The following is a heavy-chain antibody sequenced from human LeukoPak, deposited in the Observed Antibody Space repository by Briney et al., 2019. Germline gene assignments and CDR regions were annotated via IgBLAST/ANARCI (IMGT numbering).Heavy chain of an antibody. D-gene: IGHD3-10*01. CDR2: IYPGDSDT. Sequence: GESLKISCTCSGYSFTNYWIGWVRQMPGKGLELMGLIYPGDSDTTYSPSFQGQVTISADKSISTAYLQWRSLKASDTAMYYCARRMTRGVITSPFDSWGQGTPVSVSS. CDR1: GYSFTNYW. CDR3: ARRMTRGVITSPFDS. J-gene: IGHJ4*02. V-gene: IGHV5-51*01.